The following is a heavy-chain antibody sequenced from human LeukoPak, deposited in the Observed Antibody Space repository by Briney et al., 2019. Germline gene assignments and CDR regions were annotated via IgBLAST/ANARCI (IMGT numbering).Heavy chain of an antibody. J-gene: IGHJ6*03. CDR3: ARGSMVRGVIIRDPSYYYYMDV. Sequence: SETLSLTCTVSGGSISSSSYYWGWIRQPPGKGLEWIGSIYYSGSTYYNPSLKSRVTISVDTSKNQFSLKLSSVTAADTAVYYCARGSMVRGVIIRDPSYYYYMDVWGKGTTVTVSS. D-gene: IGHD3-10*01. V-gene: IGHV4-39*01. CDR2: IYYSGST. CDR1: GGSISSSSYY.